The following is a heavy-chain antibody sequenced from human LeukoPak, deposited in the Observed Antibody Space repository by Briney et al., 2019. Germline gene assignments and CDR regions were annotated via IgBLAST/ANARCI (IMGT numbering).Heavy chain of an antibody. V-gene: IGHV1-18*01. CDR2: ISAYNGKT. J-gene: IGHJ4*02. D-gene: IGHD2-8*01. Sequence: ASVKVSCKASDYTFTNYGVSWVRQAPGQGLEWMGWISAYNGKTYYAQKFQGRVTVTTDTSTSTAYMDLRSLRSDDTAVYYCARTNLDCKNGVCYDYWGQGTPVTISS. CDR3: ARTNLDCKNGVCYDY. CDR1: DYTFTNYG.